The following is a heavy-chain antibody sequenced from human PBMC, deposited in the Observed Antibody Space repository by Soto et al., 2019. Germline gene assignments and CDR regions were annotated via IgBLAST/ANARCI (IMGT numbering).Heavy chain of an antibody. CDR3: ATSFTPSNVWRAYRHKAHFDY. CDR1: GFTLSNYG. Sequence: EVRLLESGGGLVQPGGSLRLSCAGSGFTLSNYGMDWVRQAPGKGLEWISFISGAGDTTYYADSVKGRFIISRDNSNNTLYLQLNSLRAADTAIYYCATSFTPSNVWRAYRHKAHFDYWGQGALVTVTS. J-gene: IGHJ4*02. CDR2: ISGAGDTT. D-gene: IGHD3-16*02. V-gene: IGHV3-23*01.